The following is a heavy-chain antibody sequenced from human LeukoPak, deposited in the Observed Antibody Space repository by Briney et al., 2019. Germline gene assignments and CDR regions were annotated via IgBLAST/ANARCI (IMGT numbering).Heavy chain of an antibody. CDR1: GFTFSSYA. CDR3: AKPNQPHSRCKDAFYN. V-gene: IGHV3-23*01. Sequence: GGSLRLSCAASGFTFSSYAMSWVRQAPGKGLEWVSAISGSGGSTYYADSVKGRFTISRDNSKNTLYLQMNSLRAGDTAVYHCAKPNQPHSRCKDAFYNWGQGKKVTASS. D-gene: IGHD3-22*01. CDR2: ISGSGGST. J-gene: IGHJ3*02.